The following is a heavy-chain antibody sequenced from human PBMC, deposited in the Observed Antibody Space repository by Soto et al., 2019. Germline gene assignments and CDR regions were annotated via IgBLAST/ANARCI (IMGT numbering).Heavy chain of an antibody. V-gene: IGHV3-23*01. CDR1: GFTFSSYA. CDR2: ISGSGGST. D-gene: IGHD3-10*01. CDR3: AKARDGAYFDH. J-gene: IGHJ4*02. Sequence: GGSLRLSCAASGFTFSSYAMSWVRQAPGKGLKWVSVISGSGGSTYHADSVKGRFAISRDNSRNTLYLQMNSLRAEDTAVYYCAKARDGAYFDHWGQGTLVTVSS.